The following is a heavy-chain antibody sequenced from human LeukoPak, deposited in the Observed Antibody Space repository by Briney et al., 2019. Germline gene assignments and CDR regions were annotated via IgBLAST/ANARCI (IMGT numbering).Heavy chain of an antibody. CDR1: GYSFTSYW. Sequence: GESLKISCKGSGYSFTSYWIGWVRQMPGKGLEWMGIIYPGDSDTRYSPSFQGQVTISADKSISTAYLQWSSLKASDTAMYYCARRGNVASTDGSFDYWGQGTLVTVSS. V-gene: IGHV5-51*01. J-gene: IGHJ4*02. CDR2: IYPGDSDT. CDR3: ARRGNVASTDGSFDY. D-gene: IGHD1-1*01.